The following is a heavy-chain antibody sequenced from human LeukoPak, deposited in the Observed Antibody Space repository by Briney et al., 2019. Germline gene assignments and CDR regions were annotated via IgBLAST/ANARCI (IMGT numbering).Heavy chain of an antibody. CDR1: GYSFTSYW. Sequence: GESLKISCKGSGYSFTSYWIGWVRQMPGKGLEWMGIIYPGESDTRYSPSFQGQVTISADKSISTAYLQWSSLRASDTAMYYCARQLYSSGWYGDNAFDIWGQGTMVTVSS. CDR3: ARQLYSSGWYGDNAFDI. CDR2: IYPGESDT. V-gene: IGHV5-51*01. D-gene: IGHD6-19*01. J-gene: IGHJ3*02.